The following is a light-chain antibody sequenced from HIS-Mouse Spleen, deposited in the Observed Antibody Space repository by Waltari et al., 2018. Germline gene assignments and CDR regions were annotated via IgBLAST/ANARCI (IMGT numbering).Light chain of an antibody. CDR3: QQYYSTPYT. V-gene: IGKV4-1*01. Sequence: DIVMTQSPDSLAVSLGERATINCKSSQSVLCSSNNKNYLALYQQKPGQPPKLLIYWASTRESGVPDRFSGSGSGTDFTLTISSLQAEDVAVYYCQQYYSTPYTFGQGTKLEIK. CDR2: WAS. CDR1: QSVLCSSNNKNY. J-gene: IGKJ2*01.